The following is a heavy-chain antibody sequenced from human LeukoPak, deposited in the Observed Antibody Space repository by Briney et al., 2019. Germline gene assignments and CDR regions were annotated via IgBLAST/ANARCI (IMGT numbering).Heavy chain of an antibody. CDR2: IYPGDSNT. CDR1: GFTFGSYW. CDR3: ARSAAARRGRYFDY. Sequence: AESLKISCKGSGFTFGSYWIGWVRQMPGKGLEWMGIIYPGDSNTRYSPSFQGQVTISADNSITTAYLQWSSLKASDTAMYYCARSAAARRGRYFDYWDQGTLVTIST. D-gene: IGHD6-6*01. V-gene: IGHV5-51*01. J-gene: IGHJ4*02.